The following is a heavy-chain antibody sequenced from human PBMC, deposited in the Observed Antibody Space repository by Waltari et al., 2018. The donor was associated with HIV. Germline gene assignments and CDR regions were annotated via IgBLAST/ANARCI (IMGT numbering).Heavy chain of an antibody. J-gene: IGHJ6*02. CDR1: DSTFNYYI. V-gene: IGHV3-30*07. D-gene: IGHD2-8*02. CDR3: TRRTDSGLDV. Sequence: LVQSGGHVVQPGKSLRLSCAASDSTFNYYIVHWVRQVAGKGRGGVAAIAVDGSNNYGSESLKVRFSFSRETSKNTLSLEMNALRLNDMGVYFCTRRTDSGLDVWGQGTAVIVSS. CDR2: IAVDGSNN.